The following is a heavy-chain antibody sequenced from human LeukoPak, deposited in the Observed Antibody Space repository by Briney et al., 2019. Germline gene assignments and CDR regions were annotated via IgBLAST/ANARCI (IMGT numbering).Heavy chain of an antibody. D-gene: IGHD2-15*01. CDR1: GYTFTGYY. Sequence: ASVKVSCKASGYTFTGYYMHWVRQAPGRGLEWMGWINPNSGGTNYAQKFQGRVTMTRDTSISTAYMELSRLRSDDTAVYYCARAKRVVTVARYWFDPWGQGTLVTVSS. J-gene: IGHJ5*02. CDR2: INPNSGGT. CDR3: ARAKRVVTVARYWFDP. V-gene: IGHV1-2*02.